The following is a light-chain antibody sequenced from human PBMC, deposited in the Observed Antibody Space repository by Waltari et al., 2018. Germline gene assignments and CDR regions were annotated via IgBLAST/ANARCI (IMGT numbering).Light chain of an antibody. Sequence: APVSGSPGQSITISCTGTSSDVGGYNYVSWYQQHPGKAPKLMIFDVTERPSGVSIRFSGSKSGNTASLTISGLQAEDEADYYCSSYTSSSTPLFGGGTKLTVL. V-gene: IGLV2-14*01. CDR2: DVT. CDR3: SSYTSSSTPL. J-gene: IGLJ2*01. CDR1: SSDVGGYNY.